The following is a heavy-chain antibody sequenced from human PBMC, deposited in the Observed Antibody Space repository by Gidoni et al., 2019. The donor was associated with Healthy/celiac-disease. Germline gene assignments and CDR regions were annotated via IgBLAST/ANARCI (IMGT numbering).Heavy chain of an antibody. Sequence: EVQLVESGGGLVKPGGSLSLSCAASGFTFSNAWMNWVRQAPGKGLEWVGRIKSKTDGGTTDYAAPVKGRFTISRDDSKNTLYLQMNSLKTEDTAVYYCTTRVVLGIDAFDIWGQGTMVTVSS. CDR3: TTRVVLGIDAFDI. D-gene: IGHD2-21*01. CDR2: IKSKTDGGTT. J-gene: IGHJ3*02. CDR1: GFTFSNAW. V-gene: IGHV3-15*07.